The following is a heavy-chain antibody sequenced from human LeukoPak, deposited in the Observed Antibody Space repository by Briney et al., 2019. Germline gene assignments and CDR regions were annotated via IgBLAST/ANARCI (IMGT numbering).Heavy chain of an antibody. CDR2: IYHSGST. V-gene: IGHV4-4*02. CDR3: ARKYSSSWSGNWFDP. J-gene: IGHJ5*02. Sequence: SDTLSLTCAVSGGSISSSNWWSWVRQPPGKGLEWIGEIYHSGSTNYNPSLKSRVTISVDKSKNQFSLKLSSVTAADTAVYYCARKYSSSWSGNWFDPWGQGTLVTVSS. D-gene: IGHD6-13*01. CDR1: GGSISSSNW.